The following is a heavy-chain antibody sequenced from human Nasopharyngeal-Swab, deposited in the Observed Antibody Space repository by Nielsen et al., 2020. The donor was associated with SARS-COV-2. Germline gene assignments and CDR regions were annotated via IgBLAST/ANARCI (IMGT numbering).Heavy chain of an antibody. V-gene: IGHV3-9*01. CDR2: ISRYSGST. J-gene: IGHJ4*02. D-gene: IGHD3/OR15-3a*01. Sequence: SLKISCAASGFTFDEYAMHWVCQAPGKGLDWVSGISRYSGSTCYADSVKGRFTIFRDNAKKSLYLQMNSLRAEDTALYYCAKDVDWGFPGGAAPKYYFDDWGQGTLVTVSS. CDR3: AKDVDWGFPGGAAPKYYFDD. CDR1: GFTFDEYA.